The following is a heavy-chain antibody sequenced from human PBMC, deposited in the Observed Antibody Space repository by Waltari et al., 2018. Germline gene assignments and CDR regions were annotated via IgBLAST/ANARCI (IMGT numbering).Heavy chain of an antibody. J-gene: IGHJ5*02. CDR2: IFHSGTT. D-gene: IGHD4-17*01. CDR1: GYSINSGYY. Sequence: QVQLQESGPGLVKPSETLSLTCSVSGYSINSGYYWGWIRQPPGKGQEWIGSIFHSGTTYYNPSLKSRVTISLDTSKNQFSLKLNSVTAADTAVYYCARDPAHDYGDSDKWFDPWGRGTLVTVSS. V-gene: IGHV4-38-2*02. CDR3: ARDPAHDYGDSDKWFDP.